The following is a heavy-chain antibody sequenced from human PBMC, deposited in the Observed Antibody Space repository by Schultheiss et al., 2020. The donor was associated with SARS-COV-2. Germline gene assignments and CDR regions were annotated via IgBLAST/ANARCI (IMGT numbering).Heavy chain of an antibody. CDR3: ARVSRTNWFDP. CDR2: IYTSGST. V-gene: IGHV4-59*10. Sequence: SQTLSLTCAVYGGSFSGYYWSWIRQPAGKGLEWIGRIYTSGSTNYNPSLKSRVTMSVDTSKNQFSLKLSSVTAADTAVYYCARVSRTNWFDPWGQGTLVTVSS. J-gene: IGHJ5*02. CDR1: GGSFSGYY.